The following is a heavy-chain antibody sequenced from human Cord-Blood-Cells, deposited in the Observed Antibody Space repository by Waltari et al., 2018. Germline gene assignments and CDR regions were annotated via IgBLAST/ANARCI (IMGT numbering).Heavy chain of an antibody. CDR1: GYTFTGYY. V-gene: IGHV1-2*02. D-gene: IGHD6-13*01. CDR2: INPNSGGT. J-gene: IGHJ3*02. Sequence: QVQLVQSGAEVKKPGASVKVSCNASGYTFTGYYLHRVRQAPGQGLEWMGWINPNSGGTNYAQKFQGRVTMTRDTSISTAYMELSRLRSDDTAVYYCASIAAAGTRAFDIWGQGTMVTVSS. CDR3: ASIAAAGTRAFDI.